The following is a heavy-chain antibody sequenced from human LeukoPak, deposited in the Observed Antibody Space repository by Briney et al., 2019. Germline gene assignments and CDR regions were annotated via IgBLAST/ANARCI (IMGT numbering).Heavy chain of an antibody. J-gene: IGHJ4*02. CDR3: ARSLYCSSTSCYTFDY. Sequence: GASVKVSCKASGYTFTGYYMHWVRQAPGQGLEWMGWINPNSGGTNYAQKFQGRVTMTRDTSISTAYMELSRLRSDDTAVYYCARSLYCSSTSCYTFDYWSQGTLVTVSS. V-gene: IGHV1-2*02. D-gene: IGHD2-2*02. CDR1: GYTFTGYY. CDR2: INPNSGGT.